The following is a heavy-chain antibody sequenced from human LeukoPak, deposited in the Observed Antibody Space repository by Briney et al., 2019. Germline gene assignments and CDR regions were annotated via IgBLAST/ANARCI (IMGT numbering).Heavy chain of an antibody. CDR2: IPFDGSRQ. V-gene: IGHV3-30*02. CDR1: GITLSSHG. J-gene: IGHJ3*02. CDR3: AKAADNFDI. Sequence: GGSLRLSCEASGITLSSHGMHWVRQAPGKGLEWMAFIPFDGSRQYYADSVKGRFIISRDNSKQTLYLQINNLRAEDTAVYYCAKAADNFDIWGQGTMVTVSS. D-gene: IGHD3-9*01.